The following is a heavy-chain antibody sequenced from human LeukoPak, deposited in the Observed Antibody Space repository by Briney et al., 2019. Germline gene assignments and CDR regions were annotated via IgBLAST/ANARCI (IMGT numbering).Heavy chain of an antibody. CDR2: ISCDGSNK. Sequence: GGSLRLSCAASGFTFSSYGMHWVRQAPGKGLEWVAVISCDGSNKYYADSVKGRFTISRDNSKNTLYLQMNSLRAEDTAVYYCAKGQLWFDIDYWGQGTLVTVSS. D-gene: IGHD5-18*01. CDR3: AKGQLWFDIDY. J-gene: IGHJ4*02. CDR1: GFTFSSYG. V-gene: IGHV3-30*18.